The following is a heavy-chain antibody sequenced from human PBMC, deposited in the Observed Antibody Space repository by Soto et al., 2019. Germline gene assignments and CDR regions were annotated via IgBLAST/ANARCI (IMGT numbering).Heavy chain of an antibody. Sequence: SVKVSCKASGGTFSSYAISWVRQAPGQGLEWMGGIIPIFGTANYAQKFQGRVTITADESTSTAYMELSSLRSEDTAVYYCARTHSSGWYTFDYWGQGTLVTVSS. CDR3: ARTHSSGWYTFDY. CDR1: GGTFSSYA. CDR2: IIPIFGTA. J-gene: IGHJ4*02. V-gene: IGHV1-69*13. D-gene: IGHD6-19*01.